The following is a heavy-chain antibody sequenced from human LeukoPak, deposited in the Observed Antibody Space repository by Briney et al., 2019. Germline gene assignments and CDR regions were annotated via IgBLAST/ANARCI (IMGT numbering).Heavy chain of an antibody. J-gene: IGHJ5*02. CDR1: GGTFSSYA. CDR3: ARDHGYYGSGSYGRNNWFDP. D-gene: IGHD3-10*01. Sequence: GASVKVSCKASGGTFSSYAISWVRQAPGQGLEWMGRIIPILGIANYAQKFQGRVTITADKSTSTAYMELSSLRYEDTAVYYCARDHGYYGSGSYGRNNWFDPWGQGTLVTVSS. CDR2: IIPILGIA. V-gene: IGHV1-69*04.